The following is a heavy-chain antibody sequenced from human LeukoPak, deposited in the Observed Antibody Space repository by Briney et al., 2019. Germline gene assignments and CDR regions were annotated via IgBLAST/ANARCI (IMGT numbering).Heavy chain of an antibody. CDR3: AKEGFGWYYYDN. V-gene: IGHV3-30*18. Sequence: PGGSLRLSCAASGFTFSNYGMHWVCQAPGKGLEWVGVILNDGSNKNYADSVKGRFTISRDNSKNTLYLQMNSLRAEDTALYYCAKEGFGWYYYDNWGQGTLVTVSS. D-gene: IGHD2-15*01. CDR1: GFTFSNYG. J-gene: IGHJ4*02. CDR2: ILNDGSNK.